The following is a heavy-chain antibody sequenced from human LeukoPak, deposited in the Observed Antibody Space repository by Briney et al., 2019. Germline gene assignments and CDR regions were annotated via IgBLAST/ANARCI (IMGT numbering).Heavy chain of an antibody. J-gene: IGHJ4*02. Sequence: PSETLSLTCTASGGSFSSYYWDWIRQPPGRGLEWIGSISYGGSTYYRPSLESRVTISVDTSKNQFSRKLSSVTAADTAVYYCARQALWFFDHWGQGTLVTVSS. CDR2: ISYGGST. CDR1: GGSFSSYY. V-gene: IGHV4-39*01. D-gene: IGHD2-21*01. CDR3: ARQALWFFDH.